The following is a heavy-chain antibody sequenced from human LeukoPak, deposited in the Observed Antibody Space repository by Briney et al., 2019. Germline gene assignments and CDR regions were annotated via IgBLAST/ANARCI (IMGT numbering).Heavy chain of an antibody. D-gene: IGHD2-21*02. CDR3: ARDAAYCGGDCYQVPKRYYYGMDV. V-gene: IGHV1-69*04. J-gene: IGHJ6*02. Sequence: SVNVSCKASGCTFSSYAISWVRQAPGQGLEWMGRIIPILGIANYAQKFQGRVTITADESTSTAYMELSSLRSEDTAVYYCARDAAYCGGDCYQVPKRYYYGMDVWGQGTTVTVSS. CDR2: IIPILGIA. CDR1: GCTFSSYA.